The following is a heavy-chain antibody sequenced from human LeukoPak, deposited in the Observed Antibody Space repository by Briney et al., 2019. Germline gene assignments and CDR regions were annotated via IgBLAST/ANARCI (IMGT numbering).Heavy chain of an antibody. Sequence: SETLSLTCAVSGGSISSSNWWSWVRQPPGKGLEWIGEIYHSGSTNYNPSLKSRVTISVDTSKNQFSLKLSSVTAADTAVYYCARADGDYEGWFDPWGQGTLVTVSS. CDR1: GGSISSSNW. J-gene: IGHJ5*02. D-gene: IGHD4-17*01. CDR2: IYHSGST. V-gene: IGHV4-4*02. CDR3: ARADGDYEGWFDP.